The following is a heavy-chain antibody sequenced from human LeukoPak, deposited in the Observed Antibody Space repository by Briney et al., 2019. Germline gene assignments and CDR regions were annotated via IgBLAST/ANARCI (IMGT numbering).Heavy chain of an antibody. V-gene: IGHV4-34*01. Sequence: PSETLSLTCAVYGGSFRGYYWSWIRQPPGKGLEWIGEINHSGSTNYNPSLKSRVTISVDTSKNQFSLKLSSVTAADTAVYYCARGGYPRGYWGQGTLVTVSS. D-gene: IGHD6-13*01. CDR2: INHSGST. J-gene: IGHJ4*02. CDR1: GGSFRGYY. CDR3: ARGGYPRGY.